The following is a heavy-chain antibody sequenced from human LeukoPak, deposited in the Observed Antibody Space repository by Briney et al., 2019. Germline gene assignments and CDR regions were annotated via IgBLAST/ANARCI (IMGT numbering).Heavy chain of an antibody. Sequence: PGGSLRLSCAASGFTFSSYAMSWVRQAPGKGLEWVSAISGSGGSTYYADSVKGRFTISRDNSKNTLYLQMNSLRAEDTAVYYCAKFRGSSYSGSQELDYWGQGTLVTVSS. D-gene: IGHD1-26*01. CDR2: ISGSGGST. CDR1: GFTFSSYA. CDR3: AKFRGSSYSGSQELDY. V-gene: IGHV3-23*01. J-gene: IGHJ4*02.